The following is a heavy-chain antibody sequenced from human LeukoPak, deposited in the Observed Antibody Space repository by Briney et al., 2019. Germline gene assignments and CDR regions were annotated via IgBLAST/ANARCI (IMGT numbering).Heavy chain of an antibody. Sequence: GGSLRLSCAASGFTFSSYAMHWVRQAPGKGLEWVAVISYDGSNKYYADSVKGRFTISRDSSKNTLYLQMNSLRAEDTAVYYCARDRGSCWGQGTLVTVSS. J-gene: IGHJ4*02. CDR2: ISYDGSNK. D-gene: IGHD2-15*01. V-gene: IGHV3-30-3*01. CDR1: GFTFSSYA. CDR3: ARDRGSC.